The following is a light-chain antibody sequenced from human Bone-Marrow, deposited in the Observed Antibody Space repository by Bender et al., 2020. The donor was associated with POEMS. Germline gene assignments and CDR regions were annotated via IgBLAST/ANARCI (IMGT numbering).Light chain of an antibody. Sequence: FMLTQPHSLSESPGKTVTISCTRSSGRIVSNYVQWFQQRPNSAPTTVIYEDSQRPSGVPDRFSGSIDSSSNSASLTISGLRTDDEADYFCSSYRRGNTLVVFGGGTKLSVL. V-gene: IGLV6-57*03. CDR3: SSYRRGNTLVV. CDR1: SGRIVSNY. CDR2: EDS. J-gene: IGLJ2*01.